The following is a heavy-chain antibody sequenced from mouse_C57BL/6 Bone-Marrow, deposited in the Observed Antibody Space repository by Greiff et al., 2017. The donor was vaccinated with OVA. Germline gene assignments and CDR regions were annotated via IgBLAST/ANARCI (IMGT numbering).Heavy chain of an antibody. CDR3: AKPVSSMVTGFAY. CDR1: GFSFTSYG. CDR2: IWGDGST. Sequence: VQRVESGPGLVAPSQSLSITCTVSGFSFTSYGVSWVRQPPGKGLEWLGVIWGDGSTNYHSALISRLSISKDNSKSQVFLKLNSLQSYDTSTYYCAKPVSSMVTGFAYWGQGTLVTVSA. D-gene: IGHD2-2*01. V-gene: IGHV2-3*01. J-gene: IGHJ3*01.